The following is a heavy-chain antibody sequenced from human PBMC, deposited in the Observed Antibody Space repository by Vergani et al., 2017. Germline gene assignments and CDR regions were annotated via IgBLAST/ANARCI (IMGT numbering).Heavy chain of an antibody. J-gene: IGHJ6*03. CDR1: GGSFTSYH. Sequence: QVQLQQWGGGLLKPSETLSLTCVVNGGSFTSYHWTWIRQSPGAGLEWVGDIDHTGRPDYNPSLKSRLTMSVDKSRNQFSLTLNSVTATDTAIYFCARVNTETNGHLDDYYYMDVWGQGTAVTVS. CDR3: ARVNTETNGHLDDYYYMDV. V-gene: IGHV4-34*01. D-gene: IGHD4-11*01. CDR2: IDHTGRP.